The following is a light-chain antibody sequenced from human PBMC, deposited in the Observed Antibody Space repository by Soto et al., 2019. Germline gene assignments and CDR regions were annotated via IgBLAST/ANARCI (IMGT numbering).Light chain of an antibody. CDR1: ALPKQY. Sequence: SYELTQPPSVSVSPGQTARVNWSGDALPKQYAYWYQQKPGQAPGVVIYKDTERPSGIPERFSGSSSGTTVTLTISGVQAEDEADYYCQSSDSSGTYVVFGGGTKVTVL. J-gene: IGLJ2*01. V-gene: IGLV3-25*02. CDR2: KDT. CDR3: QSSDSSGTYVV.